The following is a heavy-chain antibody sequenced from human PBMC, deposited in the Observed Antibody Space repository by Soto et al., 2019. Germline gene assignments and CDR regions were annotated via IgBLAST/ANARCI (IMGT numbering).Heavy chain of an antibody. J-gene: IGHJ4*02. Sequence: XGSLRLCCAAAGFTFSSYAMSWVRQAPGKGLEWVSAISGSGGSTYYADSVKGRFTISRDNSKNTLYLQMNSLRAEDTAVYYCAKDIHMVDYWGQGSLVTVSS. D-gene: IGHD2-2*02. CDR2: ISGSGGST. CDR3: AKDIHMVDY. CDR1: GFTFSSYA. V-gene: IGHV3-23*01.